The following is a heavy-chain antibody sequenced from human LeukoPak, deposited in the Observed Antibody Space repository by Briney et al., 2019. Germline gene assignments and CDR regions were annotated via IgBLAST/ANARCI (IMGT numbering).Heavy chain of an antibody. D-gene: IGHD6-19*01. CDR2: IKQDGSEK. V-gene: IGHV3-7*04. J-gene: IGHJ5*01. Sequence: PGRSLRLSCAASGFAFSSYWMTWVRQAPGKGLEWVANIKQDGSEKYYVDSVKGRFTISRDNAKNSLHLQMNSLRAEDTAVYYCARAYSSGWSYNWFDSWGQGTLVTVSS. CDR1: GFAFSSYW. CDR3: ARAYSSGWSYNWFDS.